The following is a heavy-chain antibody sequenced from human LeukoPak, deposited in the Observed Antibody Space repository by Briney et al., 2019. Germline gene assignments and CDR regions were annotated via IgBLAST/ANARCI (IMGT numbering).Heavy chain of an antibody. J-gene: IGHJ5*02. CDR1: GYTFSSYG. CDR3: AREGPNNLFDP. V-gene: IGHV3-33*01. Sequence: GGSQRLFCAASGYTFSSYGMLGLRESTGGGREGVAVIWCDGCNKYCAHCVRGRFTISRDNSTNTLYLQMNSLGAEDTAVYYCAREGPNNLFDPWGQGTLVTVSS. CDR2: IWCDGCNK.